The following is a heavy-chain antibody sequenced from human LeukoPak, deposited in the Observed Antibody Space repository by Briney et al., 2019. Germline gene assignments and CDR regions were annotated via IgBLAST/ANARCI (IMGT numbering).Heavy chain of an antibody. CDR3: AKPAYYYDSSGEYFQY. Sequence: SETLSLTCTVSGGSISSSSYYWGWIRQPPGKGLEWIGSIYYSGSTYYNPSLKSRVTISVDTSKNQFSLKLSSVTAADTAVYYCAKPAYYYDSSGEYFQYWGQGTLVTVSS. J-gene: IGHJ1*01. CDR2: IYYSGST. D-gene: IGHD3-22*01. V-gene: IGHV4-39*01. CDR1: GGSISSSSYY.